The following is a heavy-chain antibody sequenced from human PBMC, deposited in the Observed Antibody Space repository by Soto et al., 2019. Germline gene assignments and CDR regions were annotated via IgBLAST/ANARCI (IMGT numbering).Heavy chain of an antibody. J-gene: IGHJ5*02. V-gene: IGHV3-53*02. CDR2: IYSGGST. D-gene: IGHD2-8*01. CDR3: ARERDGHNPNWFDL. CDR1: GFTVSSNY. Sequence: EVQVVETGGGLIQPGGSLRISCAVSGFTVSSNYMSWVRQPPGKGPEWVSDIYSGGSTYYADSVKGRFTISRDNSKNTLYLQMNSLRAEDTAVYYCARERDGHNPNWFDLWGQGTLVTVSS.